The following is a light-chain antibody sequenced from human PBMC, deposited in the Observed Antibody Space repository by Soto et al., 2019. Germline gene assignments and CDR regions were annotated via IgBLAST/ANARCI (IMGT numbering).Light chain of an antibody. J-gene: IGLJ2*01. CDR2: EGS. CDR3: CSYAGTL. Sequence: QSALTQPASVSGSPGQSITISCTGTSSDVGSYNIVSWYQQHPGKAPKLMIYEGSKWPSGVSNRFSGSKSGNTASLTISGLQAEDEADYYCCSYAGTLFGGGTKLTVL. V-gene: IGLV2-23*01. CDR1: SSDVGSYNI.